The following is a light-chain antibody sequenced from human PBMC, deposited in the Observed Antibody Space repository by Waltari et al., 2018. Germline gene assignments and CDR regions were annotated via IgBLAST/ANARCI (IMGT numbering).Light chain of an antibody. Sequence: EVMMTQSPATLSVSPGERATLSCRASQRVGNNLAWFPERPGQAPRLLIFGASPRATGIPARFTGSGSGTEFTLTISSLQSEDFAVYYCQQYDKWLMYTFGQGTKVEVK. V-gene: IGKV3-15*01. J-gene: IGKJ2*01. CDR3: QQYDKWLMYT. CDR1: QRVGNN. CDR2: GAS.